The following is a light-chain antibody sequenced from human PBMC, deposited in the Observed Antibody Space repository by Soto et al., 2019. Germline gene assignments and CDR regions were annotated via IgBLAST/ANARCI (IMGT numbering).Light chain of an antibody. J-gene: IGKJ1*01. V-gene: IGKV1-5*01. CDR2: DAS. CDR1: QSIDNK. CDR3: QEYSDSSWT. Sequence: DIPVTQSPSTLSRSVGDRVTITCRASQSIDNKLAWYQRKPGKAPKLLIYDASTLESGVPSTFDGSGFGTEFTLTISSLQPDDFATCYCQEYSDSSWTFGQGTKVEIK.